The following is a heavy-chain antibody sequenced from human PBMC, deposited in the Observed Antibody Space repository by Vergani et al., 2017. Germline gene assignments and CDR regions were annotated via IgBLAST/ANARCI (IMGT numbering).Heavy chain of an antibody. V-gene: IGHV1-69*01. J-gene: IGHJ4*02. D-gene: IGHD2-2*01. CDR3: ARGDCSSTSCYPTDYFDY. Sequence: QVQLVQSGAEVKKPGSSVKVSCKASGGTFSSYAISWVRQAPGQGLEWMGGIIPIFGTANYAQKFQGRVTITADESTSTAYMELSSLRAEDTAVYYCARGDCSSTSCYPTDYFDYWGQGTLVTVSS. CDR1: GGTFSSYA. CDR2: IIPIFGTA.